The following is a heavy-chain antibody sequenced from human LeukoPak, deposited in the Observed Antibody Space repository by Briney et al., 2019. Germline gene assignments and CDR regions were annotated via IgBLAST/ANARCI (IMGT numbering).Heavy chain of an antibody. V-gene: IGHV1-2*02. Sequence: ASVKVSCKASGYTFTGYYMHWVRQAPGQGLEWMGWINPNSGGTNYAQKFQGRVTMTRDTSISTAYMELSRLRSDDTAVYYCARDGYYGSGSENWFDPWGQGTLVTVSS. CDR3: ARDGYYGSGSENWFDP. CDR1: GYTFTGYY. D-gene: IGHD3-10*01. CDR2: INPNSGGT. J-gene: IGHJ5*02.